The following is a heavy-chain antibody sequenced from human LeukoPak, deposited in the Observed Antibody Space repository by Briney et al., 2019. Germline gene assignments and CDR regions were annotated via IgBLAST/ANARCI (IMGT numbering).Heavy chain of an antibody. CDR2: ISTVSTYT. V-gene: IGHV3-21*06. J-gene: IGHJ6*03. CDR3: ARDGSGFYLYNYMDV. CDR1: GFTFTDYS. Sequence: SGGSLRLSCAPSGFTFTDYSMNWVRQAPGKGLEWVASISTVSTYTFYADSVKGRFSISRDNVRNLLYLQMSSLGAEDTAVYYCARDGSGFYLYNYMDVWGQGTTVTVSS. D-gene: IGHD6-25*01.